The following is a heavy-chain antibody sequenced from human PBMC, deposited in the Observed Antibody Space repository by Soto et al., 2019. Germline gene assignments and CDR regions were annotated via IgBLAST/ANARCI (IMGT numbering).Heavy chain of an antibody. Sequence: SKTLSLTCAVYGGSFSGYYWSWIRQPPGKGLEWIGEINHSGSTNYNPSLKSRVTISVDTSKNQFSLKLSSVTAADTAVYYCARGPYDFWSGYYRDGIFDYWGKGPLVTVSS. J-gene: IGHJ4*02. D-gene: IGHD3-3*01. CDR3: ARGPYDFWSGYYRDGIFDY. CDR1: GGSFSGYY. CDR2: INHSGST. V-gene: IGHV4-34*01.